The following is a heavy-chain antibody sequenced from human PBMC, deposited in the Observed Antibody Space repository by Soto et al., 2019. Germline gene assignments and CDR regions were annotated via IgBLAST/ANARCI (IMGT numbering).Heavy chain of an antibody. D-gene: IGHD3-10*01. CDR2: ISSSSSYI. V-gene: IGHV3-21*01. CDR1: GFTFSSYS. J-gene: IGHJ3*02. Sequence: VQLVESGGGLVKPGGSLRLSCAASGFTFSSYSMNWVRQAPGKGLEWVSSISSSSSYIYYADSVKGRFTISRDNAKNSLYLQMNSLRAEDTAVYYCARDSVGSRADAFDIWGQGTMVTVSS. CDR3: ARDSVGSRADAFDI.